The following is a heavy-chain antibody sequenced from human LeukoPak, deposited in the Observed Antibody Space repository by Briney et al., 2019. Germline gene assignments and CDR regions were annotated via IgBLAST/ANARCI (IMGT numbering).Heavy chain of an antibody. V-gene: IGHV4-59*01. CDR2: IYYSGST. CDR1: GVSISSYY. J-gene: IGHJ6*02. Sequence: PSETLSLTCTVSGVSISSYYWSWIRQPPGKGLEWIGYIYYSGSTNYNPSLKSRVTISVDTSKNQFSLKLSSVTAADTAVYYCARVHCSGGSCYRYYYYGMDVWGQGTTVTVSS. D-gene: IGHD2-15*01. CDR3: ARVHCSGGSCYRYYYYGMDV.